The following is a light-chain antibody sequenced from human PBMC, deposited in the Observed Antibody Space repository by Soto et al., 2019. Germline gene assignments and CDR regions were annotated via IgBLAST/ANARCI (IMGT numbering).Light chain of an antibody. Sequence: DIQMTQSPASLSASVGDRVTIACRASQTISYYVNWYQQKPGKAPMLLIYSASSLQSGVPSRFSGSGSGTDLTLTINSLQPEDLATYYCQQSYTTPLTFGGGTKVDIK. J-gene: IGKJ4*01. CDR1: QTISYY. V-gene: IGKV1-39*01. CDR3: QQSYTTPLT. CDR2: SAS.